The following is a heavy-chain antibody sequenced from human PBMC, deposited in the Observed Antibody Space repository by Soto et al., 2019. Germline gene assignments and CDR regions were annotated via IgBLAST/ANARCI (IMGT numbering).Heavy chain of an antibody. Sequence: EVQLVESGGGLIQPGGSLRLSCAASGFTVSSNYMSWVRQAPGKGLEWVSVIYSGGSTYYADSVKGRFTISRDNSKXQLYLQMNSLRAEDTAVYYCARYTYDSSGYPSVFDYWGQGTLVTVSS. CDR2: IYSGGST. V-gene: IGHV3-53*01. CDR3: ARYTYDSSGYPSVFDY. J-gene: IGHJ4*02. CDR1: GFTVSSNY. D-gene: IGHD3-22*01.